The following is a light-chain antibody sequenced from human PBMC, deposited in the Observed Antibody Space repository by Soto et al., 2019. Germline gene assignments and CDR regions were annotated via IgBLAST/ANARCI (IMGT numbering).Light chain of an antibody. V-gene: IGLV3-25*01. J-gene: IGLJ1*01. CDR1: ALPKQD. CDR2: KDS. Sequence: SYELTQPPSVSVSPGQTARITCSGDALPKQDLYWYQQKPGQAPVLVIYKDSERPSGIPERFSGPTSGTTVTLTISGVQAEDEADYYCQSADSRGTYVFGTGTKVTVL. CDR3: QSADSRGTYV.